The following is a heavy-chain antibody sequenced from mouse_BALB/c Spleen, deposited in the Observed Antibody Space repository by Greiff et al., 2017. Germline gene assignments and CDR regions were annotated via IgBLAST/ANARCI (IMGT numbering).Heavy chain of an antibody. Sequence: EVQLVESGGGLVQPGGSLRLSCATSGFTFTDYYMSWVRQPPGKALEWLGFIRNKANGYTTEYSASVKGRFTISRDNSKSILYLQMNTLRAEDSATDYCERLIDNYWYFDDWGEGTTVTVSA. CDR2: IRNKANGYTT. J-gene: IGHJ1*01. CDR1: GFTFTDYY. CDR3: ERLIDNYWYFDD. V-gene: IGHV7-3*02.